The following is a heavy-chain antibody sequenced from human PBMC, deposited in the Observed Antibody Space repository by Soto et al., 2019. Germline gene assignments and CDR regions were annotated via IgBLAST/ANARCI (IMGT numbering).Heavy chain of an antibody. D-gene: IGHD3-3*01. CDR2: IYYSGST. CDR3: ARHERWEDFWSGLDYYYGMDV. Sequence: QLQLQESGPGLVKPSETLSLTCTVSGGSISSSSYYWGWIRQPPGKGLEWIGSIYYSGSTYYNPSLKSRVTISVDTSKNQFSLKLSSVTAADTAVYYCARHERWEDFWSGLDYYYGMDVWGQGTTVTVSS. V-gene: IGHV4-39*01. CDR1: GGSISSSSYY. J-gene: IGHJ6*02.